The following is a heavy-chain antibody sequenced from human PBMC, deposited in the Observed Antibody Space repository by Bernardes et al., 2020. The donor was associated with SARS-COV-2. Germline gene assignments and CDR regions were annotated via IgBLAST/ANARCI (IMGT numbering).Heavy chain of an antibody. V-gene: IGHV4-59*01. J-gene: IGHJ4*02. CDR2: IHSSGST. CDR3: AREVRSGDRYFDF. D-gene: IGHD4-17*01. Sequence: SETLSLTCTVSGGSISSYYCSWIRQSPGKGLEWIGYIHSSGSTKYNPSLQSRVTISIDPSKNQFSLNLSSVTAADTALYYCAREVRSGDRYFDFWGQGTLVTVSS. CDR1: GGSISSYY.